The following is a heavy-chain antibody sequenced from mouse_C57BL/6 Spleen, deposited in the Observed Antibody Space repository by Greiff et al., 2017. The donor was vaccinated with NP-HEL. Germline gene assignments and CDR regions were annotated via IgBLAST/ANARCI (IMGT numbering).Heavy chain of an antibody. D-gene: IGHD1-1*01. V-gene: IGHV1-69*01. CDR2: IDPSDSYT. J-gene: IGHJ3*01. CDR1: GYTFTSYW. Sequence: VQLQQSGAELVMPGASVKLSCKASGYTFTSYWMHWVKQRPGQGLEWIGEIDPSDSYTNYNQKFKGKSTLTVDKSSSTAYMQLSSLTSEDSAVYYCARRGNYYGSSYGGFAYWGQGTLVTVSA. CDR3: ARRGNYYGSSYGGFAY.